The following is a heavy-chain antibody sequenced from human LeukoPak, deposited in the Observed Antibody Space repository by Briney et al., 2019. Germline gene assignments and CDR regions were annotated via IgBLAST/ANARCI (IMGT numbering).Heavy chain of an antibody. D-gene: IGHD3-16*01. CDR1: GLTISNYW. CDR3: AKDIILGVTYDAFDI. Sequence: GGSLRLSCAASGLTISNYWMHWVRQAPGKGLEWVSGISWNSGNIGYADSVKGRFTISRDNAKNSLYLQMNSLRAEDTALYYCAKDIILGVTYDAFDIWGQGTMVTVSS. CDR2: ISWNSGNI. J-gene: IGHJ3*02. V-gene: IGHV3-9*01.